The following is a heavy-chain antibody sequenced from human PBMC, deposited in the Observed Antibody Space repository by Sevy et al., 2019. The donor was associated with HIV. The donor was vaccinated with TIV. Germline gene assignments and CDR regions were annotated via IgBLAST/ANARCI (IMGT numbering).Heavy chain of an antibody. CDR3: AKALNPALESMIEVILRTLKGFDV. Sequence: GGSLRLSCTASGFTFNTHAMTWVRQAPGKGLEWVSVISGPGLSTYYADSVKGRFTISRDNSQNTVYLQMNSLRVDDTATYYCAKALNPALESMIEVILRTLKGFDVWGQGTMVTVSS. D-gene: IGHD3-22*01. V-gene: IGHV3-23*01. CDR2: ISGPGLST. CDR1: GFTFNTHA. J-gene: IGHJ3*01.